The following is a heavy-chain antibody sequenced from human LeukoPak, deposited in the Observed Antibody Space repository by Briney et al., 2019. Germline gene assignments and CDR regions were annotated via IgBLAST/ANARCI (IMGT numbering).Heavy chain of an antibody. J-gene: IGHJ4*02. CDR1: GFTFDDYV. V-gene: IGHV3-20*04. D-gene: IGHD4-17*01. CDR2: INWDGGST. Sequence: PGGSLRLSCASSGFTFDDYVMSCVRQAPGKGLEWGSGINWDGGSTGYADSVKGRFTISRDNAKNSLYLQMNSLRAEDTALYYCARDPNKAYGDQFDYWGQGKLVTVSS. CDR3: ARDPNKAYGDQFDY.